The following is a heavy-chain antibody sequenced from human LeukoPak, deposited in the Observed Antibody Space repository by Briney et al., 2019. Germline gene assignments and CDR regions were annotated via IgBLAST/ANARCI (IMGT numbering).Heavy chain of an antibody. V-gene: IGHV4-38-2*02. CDR1: GYSISSGYY. CDR2: IYHSGST. Sequence: SETLSLTCTVSGYSISSGYYWGWLRQPPGRGLEWIGTIYHSGSTYYNPSLKSRVTISVDTSKNQFSLKLSSVTAADTAVYYCARDLIAEYYDILTGYSRYYYYMDVWGKGTTVTVSS. CDR3: ARDLIAEYYDILTGYSRYYYYMDV. J-gene: IGHJ6*03. D-gene: IGHD3-9*01.